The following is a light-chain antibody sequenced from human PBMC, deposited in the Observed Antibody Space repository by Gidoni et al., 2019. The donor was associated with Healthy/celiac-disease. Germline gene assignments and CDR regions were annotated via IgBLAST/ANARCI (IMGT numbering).Light chain of an antibody. V-gene: IGKV3-11*01. CDR2: DAS. Sequence: IVLTQSPATLSLSPGERATLSCRASQSVSSYLAWYQQKPGQAPRLLIYDASNRATGIPARFSGSGSGTDLTLTISSLEPEDFAVYYCQQSSNWPLTFGGGTKVEIK. CDR1: QSVSSY. CDR3: QQSSNWPLT. J-gene: IGKJ4*01.